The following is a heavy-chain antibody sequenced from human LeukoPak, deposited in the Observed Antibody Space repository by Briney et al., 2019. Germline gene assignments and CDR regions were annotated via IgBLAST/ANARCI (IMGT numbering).Heavy chain of an antibody. V-gene: IGHV4-39*01. CDR2: IYYSGST. CDR1: GGSISSSSYY. J-gene: IGHJ4*02. CDR3: ARQREMDYYFDY. Sequence: SETLSLTCTVSGGSISSSSYYWGWIRQPPGKGRGWIGSIYYSGSTYYNPSLKSRVTISVDTSKNQFSLKLSSVTAADTAVYYCARQREMDYYFDYWGQGTLVTVSS. D-gene: IGHD2-2*03.